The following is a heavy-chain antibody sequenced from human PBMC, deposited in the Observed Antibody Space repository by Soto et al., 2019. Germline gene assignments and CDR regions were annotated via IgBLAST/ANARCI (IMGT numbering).Heavy chain of an antibody. CDR3: AKDLGYSSNWYVFDS. V-gene: IGHV3-23*01. D-gene: IGHD6-19*01. J-gene: IGHJ5*01. Sequence: EVQLLESGGGLVQPGGSLRLSCAGSGFILNNYAMSWARQVPGKGREWVAASRANGVRAYYADSVKGRFTISRDNSKNTLYLEMKNLGVEDTAAYYCAKDLGYSSNWYVFDSWGQGTPVTVSS. CDR1: GFILNNYA. CDR2: SRANGVRA.